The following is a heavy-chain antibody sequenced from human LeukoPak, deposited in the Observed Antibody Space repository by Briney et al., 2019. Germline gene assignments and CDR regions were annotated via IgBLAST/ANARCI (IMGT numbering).Heavy chain of an antibody. J-gene: IGHJ4*02. CDR2: VDLNGSP. CDR3: ARGPDDPKSQ. CDR1: GGSFSGYN. Sequence: SETLSLTCDVYGGSFSGYNWCWIRQSPGKGLEWIGEVDLNGSPLYNPSLESRVTISLDTSKSQFSLNLNSVTVADTAVYYCARGPDDPKSQWGQGTLVTVSA. D-gene: IGHD3-3*01. V-gene: IGHV4-34*01.